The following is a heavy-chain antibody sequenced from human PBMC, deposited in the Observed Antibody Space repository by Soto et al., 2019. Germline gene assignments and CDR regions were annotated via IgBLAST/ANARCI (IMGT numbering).Heavy chain of an antibody. CDR2: ISYDGSNK. V-gene: IGHV3-30*18. CDR1: GFTFSSYG. CDR3: AKDPEAVAGSPFDY. Sequence: GGSLRLSCAASGFTFSSYGMHWVRQAPGKGLEWVAVISYDGSNKYYADSVKGRFTISRDNSKNTLYLQMNRLRAEDTAVYYCAKDPEAVAGSPFDYWGQGTLVTVSS. D-gene: IGHD6-19*01. J-gene: IGHJ4*02.